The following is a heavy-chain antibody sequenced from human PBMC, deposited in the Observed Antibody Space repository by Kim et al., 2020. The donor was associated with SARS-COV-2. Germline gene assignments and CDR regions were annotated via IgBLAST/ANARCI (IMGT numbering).Heavy chain of an antibody. CDR3: TRHYPEYCGGDCPEDPALDY. CDR1: GFTFSGSA. V-gene: IGHV3-73*01. D-gene: IGHD2-21*02. J-gene: IGHJ4*02. Sequence: GGSLRLSCAASGFTFSGSAMHWVRQASGKGLEWVGRIRSRANTYATAYAASVKGRFTISRDDSKNTTYLQMNSLKTEDTAVYYCTRHYPEYCGGDCPEDPALDYWGQGTLVTVSS. CDR2: IRSRANTYAT.